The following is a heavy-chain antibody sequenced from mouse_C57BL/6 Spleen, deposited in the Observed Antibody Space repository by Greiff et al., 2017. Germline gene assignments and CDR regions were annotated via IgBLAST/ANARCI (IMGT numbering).Heavy chain of an antibody. J-gene: IGHJ2*01. D-gene: IGHD1-1*01. CDR1: GYSITSGYY. CDR3: ARSDTTVVVDY. V-gene: IGHV3-6*01. Sequence: VQLKESGPGLVKPSQSLSLTCSVTGYSITSGYYWNWIRQFPGNKLEWMGYISYAGSNNYNPSLKNRISITRDTSKNQFFLKLNSVTTEDTATYYCARSDTTVVVDYWGQGTTLTVSS. CDR2: ISYAGSN.